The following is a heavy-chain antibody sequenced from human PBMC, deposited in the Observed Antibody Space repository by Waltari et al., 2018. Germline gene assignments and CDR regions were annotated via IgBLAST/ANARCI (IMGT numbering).Heavy chain of an antibody. Sequence: EVHLVQSGAEGNKPGGPLKISGKGAGYSFTNYWINWVRQLPGKGLEWMGRIDPSDSETNYSPSFQGHVTISADKSTNTAYLQWSTLKASDTAMYYCARGVGSPGDFWGQGTLVTVSS. CDR3: ARGVGSPGDF. CDR2: IDPSDSET. CDR1: GYSFTNYW. J-gene: IGHJ4*02. V-gene: IGHV5-10-1*03. D-gene: IGHD2-8*01.